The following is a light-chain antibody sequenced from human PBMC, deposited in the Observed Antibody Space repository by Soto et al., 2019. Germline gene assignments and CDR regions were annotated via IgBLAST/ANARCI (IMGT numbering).Light chain of an antibody. CDR1: QSVSSY. CDR2: GAS. Sequence: ETVLTHAPATLSLSPGERATLSCRASQSVSSYLAWYQQKPGQAPRLVISGASSRATAIPDRFSGSGSGTDFTLTISRLEPEDFAVYYCQQYVSSPLTFGGGTKVDI. CDR3: QQYVSSPLT. V-gene: IGKV3-20*01. J-gene: IGKJ4*01.